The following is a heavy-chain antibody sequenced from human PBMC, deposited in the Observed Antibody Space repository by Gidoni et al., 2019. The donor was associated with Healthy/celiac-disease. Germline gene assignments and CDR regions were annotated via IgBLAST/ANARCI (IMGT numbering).Heavy chain of an antibody. CDR2: ISYDGSNK. V-gene: IGHV3-30*18. D-gene: IGHD2-21*02. CDR1: GFTFSSYG. J-gene: IGHJ5*02. Sequence: QVQLVESGGGVVQPGRSLRLPCAAAGFTFSSYGMHWGRQAPGKGLEWVAVISYDGSNKYYADSVKGRFTISRDNSKNTLYLQMNSLRAEDTAVYYCAKGSSVVTPGWFDPWGQGTLVTVSS. CDR3: AKGSSVVTPGWFDP.